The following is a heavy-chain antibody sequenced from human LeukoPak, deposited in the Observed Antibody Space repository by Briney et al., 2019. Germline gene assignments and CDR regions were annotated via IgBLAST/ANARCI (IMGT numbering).Heavy chain of an antibody. V-gene: IGHV4-4*02. CDR3: ARAPGIAAAGTPLSGFDY. J-gene: IGHJ4*02. CDR2: IYHSGST. Sequence: SETLSLTCAVSGGSISSSNWWSWVRQPPGKGLEWIGEIYHSGSTNYNPSLKSRVTISVDKSKNQFSLKLSSVTAADTAVYYCARAPGIAAAGTPLSGFDYWGQGTLVTVSS. CDR1: GGSISSSNW. D-gene: IGHD6-13*01.